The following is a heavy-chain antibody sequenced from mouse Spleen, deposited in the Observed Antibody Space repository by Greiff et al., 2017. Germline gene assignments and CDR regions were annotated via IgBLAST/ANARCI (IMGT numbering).Heavy chain of an antibody. CDR2: INPGSGGT. CDR1: GYAFTNYL. D-gene: IGHD2-4*01. J-gene: IGHJ3*01. CDR3: AREKDYDYEDWFAY. V-gene: IGHV1-54*01. Sequence: VQLQQSGAELVRPGTSVKVSCKASGYAFTNYLIEWVKQRPGQGLEWIGVINPGSGGTNYNEKFKGKATLTADKSSSTAYMQLSSLTSEDSAVYFCAREKDYDYEDWFAYWGQGTLVTVSA.